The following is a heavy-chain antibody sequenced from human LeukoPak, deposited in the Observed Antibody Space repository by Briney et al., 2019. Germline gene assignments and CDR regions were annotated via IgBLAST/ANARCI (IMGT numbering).Heavy chain of an antibody. CDR2: ISGDGGST. CDR1: GFTFDDYA. CDR3: AKSIGYSSSWYTHYYYYYGMDV. J-gene: IGHJ6*02. V-gene: IGHV3-43*02. Sequence: GGSLRLSCAASGFTFDDYAMHWVRQAPGKGLEWVSLISGDGGSTYYADPVKGRFTISRDNSKNSLYLQMNSLRTEDTALYYCAKSIGYSSSWYTHYYYYYGMDVWGQGTTVTVSS. D-gene: IGHD6-13*01.